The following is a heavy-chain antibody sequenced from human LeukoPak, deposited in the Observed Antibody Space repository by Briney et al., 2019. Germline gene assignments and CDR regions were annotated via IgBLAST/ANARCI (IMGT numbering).Heavy chain of an antibody. J-gene: IGHJ4*02. Sequence: PGGSLRLSCAASGFTFSSYRMNWVRQAPGKGLEWVSYISRSSTTIDYADSVKGRFTISRGNAKNSLFLQMNGLRDGDTAMYYCAREGQLSLDYWGQGTLVSVSS. CDR2: ISRSSTTI. V-gene: IGHV3-48*02. CDR3: AREGQLSLDY. D-gene: IGHD5-18*01. CDR1: GFTFSSYR.